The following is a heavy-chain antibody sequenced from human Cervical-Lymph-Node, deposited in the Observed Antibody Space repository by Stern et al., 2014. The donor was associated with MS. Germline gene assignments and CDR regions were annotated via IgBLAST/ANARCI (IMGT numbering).Heavy chain of an antibody. V-gene: IGHV4-59*08. Sequence: DQLVESGPGLVKPSETLSLTCTVSGGSISSYYWSWIRQPPGKGLEWIGYIYYSGSTNYNPSLKSRVTISVDTPKNQFSLKLSSGTAADTAVYYCARLAYPQWLVDDYWGQGTLVTVSS. J-gene: IGHJ4*02. CDR2: IYYSGST. CDR1: GGSISSYY. CDR3: ARLAYPQWLVDDY. D-gene: IGHD6-19*01.